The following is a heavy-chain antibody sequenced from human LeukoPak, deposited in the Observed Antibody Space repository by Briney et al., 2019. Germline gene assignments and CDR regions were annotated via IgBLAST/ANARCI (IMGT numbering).Heavy chain of an antibody. CDR1: GGSFSGYY. Sequence: SETLSLTCAVYGGSFSGYYWSWIRQPPGKGLEWIGEINHSGSTNYNPSLKSRVTISVDMSKNQFSLKLSSMTAADTAVYYCARISPTTQMNNWGRGTLVTVSS. D-gene: IGHD4-11*01. V-gene: IGHV4-34*01. J-gene: IGHJ4*02. CDR3: ARISPTTQMNN. CDR2: INHSGST.